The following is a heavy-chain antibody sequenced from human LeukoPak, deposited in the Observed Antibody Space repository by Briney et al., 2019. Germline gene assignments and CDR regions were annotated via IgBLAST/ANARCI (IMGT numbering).Heavy chain of an antibody. CDR1: GFTFSSYS. CDR2: LSSSSSYI. V-gene: IGHV3-21*01. D-gene: IGHD3-10*01. CDR3: ARYGSGSYYNDY. J-gene: IGHJ4*02. Sequence: PGGSLRLSCAASGFTFSSYSMNWVRQAPGKALEWFSALSSSSSYIYYADSVKGRFTISRDNAKNSLYLQRSSLRAEDTAVYYCARYGSGSYYNDYWGQGTLVTVSS.